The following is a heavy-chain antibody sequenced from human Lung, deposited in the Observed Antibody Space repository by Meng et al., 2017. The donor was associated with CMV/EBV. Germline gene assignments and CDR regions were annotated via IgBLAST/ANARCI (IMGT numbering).Heavy chain of an antibody. J-gene: IGHJ4*02. CDR3: ARDRGVVIPAAPYYFDY. CDR1: GFNFGTYG. V-gene: IGHV3-48*04. D-gene: IGHD2-2*01. CDR2: ISSDSRTK. Sequence: GGSLRLSCAASGFNFGTYGLTWVRQAPGRGLEWISFISSDSRTKTYADSVKGRFTISRDDAKKSLSLQMRSLRAEDTALYYCARDRGVVIPAAPYYFDYWGQGTLVTVSS.